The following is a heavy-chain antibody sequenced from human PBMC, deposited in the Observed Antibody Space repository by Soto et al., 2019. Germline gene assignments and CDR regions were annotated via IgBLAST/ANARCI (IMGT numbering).Heavy chain of an antibody. Sequence: SVKVSCKASGGTFSSYAISWVRQAPGQGLEWMGGIIPIFGTANYAQKFQGRVTITADESTSTAYMELSSLRSEDTAVYYGARVGPARYGMDVWGQGTTVTVSS. J-gene: IGHJ6*02. CDR3: ARVGPARYGMDV. CDR1: GGTFSSYA. V-gene: IGHV1-69*13. CDR2: IIPIFGTA.